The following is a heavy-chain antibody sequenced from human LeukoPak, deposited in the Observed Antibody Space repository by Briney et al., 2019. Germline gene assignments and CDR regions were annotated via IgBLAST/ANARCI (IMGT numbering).Heavy chain of an antibody. CDR3: ARRLEYSGSKGVFDY. CDR2: INSDGSST. D-gene: IGHD1-26*01. J-gene: IGHJ4*02. CDR1: GFTFSSYW. Sequence: PGGSLRLSCAASGFTFSSYWMHWVRQAPGKGLVWVSRINSDGSSTSYADSVKGRFTISRDNAKNTLYLQMNSLRAEDTAVYYCARRLEYSGSKGVFDYWGQGTLVTVSS. V-gene: IGHV3-74*01.